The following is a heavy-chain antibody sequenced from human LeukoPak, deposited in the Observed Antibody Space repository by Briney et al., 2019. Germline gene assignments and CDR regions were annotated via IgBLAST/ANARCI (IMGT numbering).Heavy chain of an antibody. CDR1: GGTFSSYA. J-gene: IGHJ5*02. CDR3: ARDLEGFDP. D-gene: IGHD1-1*01. V-gene: IGHV1-69*05. CDR2: IIPIFGTA. Sequence: EASVKVSCNAYGGTFSSYAISWVRQAPGQGLEWMGGIIPIFGTANYAQKFQGRVTITTDESTSTAYMELSSLRSEDTAVYYCARDLEGFDPWGQGTLVTVSS.